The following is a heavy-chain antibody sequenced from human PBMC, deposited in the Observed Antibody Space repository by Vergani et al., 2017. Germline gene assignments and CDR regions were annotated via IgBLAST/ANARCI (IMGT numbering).Heavy chain of an antibody. CDR2: IGVSDNSI. CDR1: GFTFSAYS. V-gene: IGHV3-48*01. J-gene: IGHJ4*02. D-gene: IGHD4-11*01. Sequence: DVRLVESGGGVVQPGGSLRLSCAASGFTFSAYSMNWVRQTPGKGLEWISCIGVSDNSIYYADSVMGRFAISRDNARNLLFLQMNSLRADDSALYFCVRDPDYSTFDSWGQGTLVTVS. CDR3: VRDPDYSTFDS.